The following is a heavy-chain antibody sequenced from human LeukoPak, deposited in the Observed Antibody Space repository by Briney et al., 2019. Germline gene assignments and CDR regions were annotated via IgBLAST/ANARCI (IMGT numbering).Heavy chain of an antibody. CDR3: ARDEGLYDSSGYYWVDAFDI. V-gene: IGHV3-20*04. Sequence: GGSLRLSCAASGFTFEDYGMSWVGQAPGKGLEWVSGINWNGGSTGYADSVKGRFTISRDNAKNSLYLQMNSLRAEDTALYYCARDEGLYDSSGYYWVDAFDIWGQGTMVTVSS. CDR2: INWNGGST. J-gene: IGHJ3*02. D-gene: IGHD3-22*01. CDR1: GFTFEDYG.